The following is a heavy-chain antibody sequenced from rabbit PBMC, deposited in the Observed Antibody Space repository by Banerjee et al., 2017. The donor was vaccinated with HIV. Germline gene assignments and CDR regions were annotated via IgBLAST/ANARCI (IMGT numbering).Heavy chain of an antibody. CDR2: IDPIFGST. J-gene: IGHJ4*01. CDR3: TRSYSSEWAFDL. CDR1: GFDFSTYG. Sequence: QEQLVESGGGLVQPGGSLKLSCKASGFDFSTYGVSWVRQAPGKGLEWIGYIDPIFGSTWYASWVSGQFTISSDNAQNTVDLQMNSLTAVDRATYFCTRSYSSEWAFDLWGPGTLVTVS. V-gene: IGHV1S47*01. D-gene: IGHD4-1*01.